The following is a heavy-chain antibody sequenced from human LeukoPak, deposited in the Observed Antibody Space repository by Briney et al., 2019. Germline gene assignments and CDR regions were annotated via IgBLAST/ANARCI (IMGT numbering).Heavy chain of an antibody. CDR3: ARGSVLSKYSATNWFDP. Sequence: SETLSLTCAVSGYSISSGYYWGWIRQPAGKGLEWIGRIYTSGSTNYNPSLKSRVTISVDTSKNQFSLKLSSVTAADTAVYYCARGSVLSKYSATNWFDPWGQGTLVTVSS. CDR1: GYSISSGYY. D-gene: IGHD2-15*01. V-gene: IGHV4-61*02. J-gene: IGHJ5*02. CDR2: IYTSGST.